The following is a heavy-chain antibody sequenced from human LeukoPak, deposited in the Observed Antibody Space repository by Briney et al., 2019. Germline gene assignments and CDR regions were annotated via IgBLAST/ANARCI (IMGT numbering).Heavy chain of an antibody. J-gene: IGHJ4*02. CDR1: GYSFNTYW. D-gene: IGHD5-18*01. V-gene: IGHV5-51*01. CDR3: ARVLDVDTAVFHYYFDF. CDR2: IYPADSDT. Sequence: GESLKISCKGSGYSFNTYWVGWVRQMPGKGLEWMGIIYPADSDTRYSPSFQGQVTISADKSINTAYLQWRTLKASDSAIYYCARVLDVDTAVFHYYFDFWGQGTLVTVSS.